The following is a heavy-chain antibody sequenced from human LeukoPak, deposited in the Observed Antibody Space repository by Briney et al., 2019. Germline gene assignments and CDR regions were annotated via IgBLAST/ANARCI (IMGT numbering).Heavy chain of an antibody. CDR2: IYSGGST. CDR3: ARVLDYYDSSGYYAFDY. CDR1: GFTFSSYS. J-gene: IGHJ4*02. Sequence: GGSLRLSCAASGFTFSSYSIDWVRQAPGKGLEWVSVIYSGGSTYYADSVKGRFTISRDNSKNTLYLQMNSLRAEDTAVYYCARVLDYYDSSGYYAFDYWGQGTLVTVSS. D-gene: IGHD3-22*01. V-gene: IGHV3-53*01.